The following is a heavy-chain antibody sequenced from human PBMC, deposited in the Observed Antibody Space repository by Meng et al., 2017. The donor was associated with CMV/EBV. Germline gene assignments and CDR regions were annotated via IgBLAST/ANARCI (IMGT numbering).Heavy chain of an antibody. V-gene: IGHV3-30*02. CDR2: IRYDGSNE. Sequence: GESLKISCAASGFTFSSYGMHWVRQAPGKGLEWVAFIRYDGSNEYCADSVKGRFTISRDNSKNTLYLQMNSLRAGDTAIYYCAKVPGPWGQGTLVTVSS. D-gene: IGHD1-14*01. J-gene: IGHJ5*02. CDR1: GFTFSSYG. CDR3: AKVPGP.